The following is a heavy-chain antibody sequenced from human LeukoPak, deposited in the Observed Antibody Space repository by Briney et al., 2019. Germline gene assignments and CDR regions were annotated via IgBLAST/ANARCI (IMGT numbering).Heavy chain of an antibody. D-gene: IGHD6-13*01. V-gene: IGHV4-39*07. CDR1: GGSISSSSYY. J-gene: IGHJ4*02. CDR3: ARDWAAAGTPDY. CDR2: IYYSGST. Sequence: TPSETLSLTCTVSGGSISSSSYYWGWIRQPPGKGLEWIGSIYYSGSTYYNPSLKSRVTISVDTSKNQFSLKLSSVTAADTAVYYCARDWAAAGTPDYWGQGTLVTVSS.